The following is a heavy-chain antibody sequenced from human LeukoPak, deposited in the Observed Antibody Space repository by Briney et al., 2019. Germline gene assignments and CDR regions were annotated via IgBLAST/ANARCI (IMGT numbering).Heavy chain of an antibody. D-gene: IGHD4-17*01. V-gene: IGHV3-7*01. Sequence: PGGSLRLSCAASGFTFSSYWMSWVRQAPGKGLEWVANIKQDGSEKYYVDSVKGRFTISRDNAKNSLYLQMNSLRAEDTAVYYCARDRNDYGDYGGGYWGQGTLVTVSS. CDR2: IKQDGSEK. CDR3: ARDRNDYGDYGGGY. CDR1: GFTFSSYW. J-gene: IGHJ4*02.